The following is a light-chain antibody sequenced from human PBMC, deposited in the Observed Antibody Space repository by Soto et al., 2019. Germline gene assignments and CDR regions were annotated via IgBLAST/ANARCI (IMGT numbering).Light chain of an antibody. Sequence: DIQMTQSPSSLSASVGDKVTITCRTSQSITIYLNWYHHKPGIAPKLLIYGATTLQSGVPSRFRGSGSGTDFTLTFSSLQPEDFGIYYCQQSYSIPWTVGQGTKVEIK. CDR2: GAT. V-gene: IGKV1-39*01. CDR1: QSITIY. CDR3: QQSYSIPWT. J-gene: IGKJ1*01.